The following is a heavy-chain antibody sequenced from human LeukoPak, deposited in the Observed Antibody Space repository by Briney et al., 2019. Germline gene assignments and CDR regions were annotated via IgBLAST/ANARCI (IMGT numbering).Heavy chain of an antibody. J-gene: IGHJ3*02. Sequence: SQTLSLTCAVSGGSISSGGYSWSWIRQPPGKGLEWIGYIYHSGSTYYNPSLKSRVTISVDRSKNQFSLKLSSVTAADTAVYYCARTSIAARRANAFNIWGQGTMVTVSS. CDR1: GGSISSGGYS. V-gene: IGHV4-30-2*01. D-gene: IGHD6-6*01. CDR2: IYHSGST. CDR3: ARTSIAARRANAFNI.